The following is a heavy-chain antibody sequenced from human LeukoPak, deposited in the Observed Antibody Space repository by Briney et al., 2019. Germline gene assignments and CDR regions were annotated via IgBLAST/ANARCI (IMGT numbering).Heavy chain of an antibody. Sequence: GGSLRLSCAASGFTFSSHWMSWVRQAPGKGLEWVANIKQDGSEKYYVDSVKGRFSISRDNAKNSLYLQMNSLRVEDTAVYYCARSPPYCTSTSCYGHDAFDIWGQGTMVPVSS. CDR1: GFTFSSHW. J-gene: IGHJ3*02. V-gene: IGHV3-7*01. CDR3: ARSPPYCTSTSCYGHDAFDI. D-gene: IGHD2-2*01. CDR2: IKQDGSEK.